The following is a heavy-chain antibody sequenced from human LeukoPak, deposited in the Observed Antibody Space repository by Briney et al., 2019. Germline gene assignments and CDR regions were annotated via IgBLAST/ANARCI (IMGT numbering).Heavy chain of an antibody. D-gene: IGHD6-6*01. Sequence: PGGSLRLSCAASGFTFSASYMSWIRQTPGKGLEWVAYIRGNSDNINYADSVKGRFTISRDNAKNSLYLQMNGLRAEDTAVYYCARDASSSSPYYYYMDVWGKGTTVTVSS. V-gene: IGHV3-11*04. CDR2: IRGNSDNI. J-gene: IGHJ6*03. CDR1: GFTFSASY. CDR3: ARDASSSSPYYYYMDV.